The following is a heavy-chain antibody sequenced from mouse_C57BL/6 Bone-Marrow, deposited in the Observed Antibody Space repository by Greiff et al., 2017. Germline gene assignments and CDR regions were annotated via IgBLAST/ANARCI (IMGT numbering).Heavy chain of an antibody. D-gene: IGHD2-2*01. V-gene: IGHV1-62-3*01. Sequence: QQPGAELVKPGASVKLSCKASGYTFTSYWMHWVKQRPGRGLEWIGRIDPNSGGTKYNEKFKSKATLTVDKPSSTAYMQLSSLTSEDSAVYYCARGGLRRRRRVVWDYWGQGTTLTVSS. CDR2: IDPNSGGT. CDR3: ARGGLRRRRRVVWDY. CDR1: GYTFTSYW. J-gene: IGHJ2*01.